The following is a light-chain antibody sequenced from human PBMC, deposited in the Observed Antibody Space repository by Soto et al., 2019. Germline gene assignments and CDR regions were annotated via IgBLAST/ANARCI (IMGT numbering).Light chain of an antibody. J-gene: IGKJ4*01. Sequence: EIVLTQSPATLSVSPVEGATLSCRASQSVGSLLAWYQQKPGQAPRLLIYDASNRATGIPARFSGSGSGTDFTLTISSLEPEDFAVYYCQQRSNFLTFGGGTKVDIK. V-gene: IGKV3-11*01. CDR2: DAS. CDR3: QQRSNFLT. CDR1: QSVGSL.